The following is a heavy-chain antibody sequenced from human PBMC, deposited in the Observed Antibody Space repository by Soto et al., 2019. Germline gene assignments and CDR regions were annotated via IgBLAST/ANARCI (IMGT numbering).Heavy chain of an antibody. CDR2: ISPSGDNT. J-gene: IGHJ4*02. Sequence: PGGSLRLSCAASRFTFSSYPMSWVRQAPGKGLEWVSAISPSGDNTYSPDSVKGRFTISRDNSKNTLYLQMNNLRAEDTAVYYCADGGEWSFNFEYWGQGTQVTSPQ. V-gene: IGHV3-23*01. CDR1: RFTFSSYP. D-gene: IGHD3-3*01. CDR3: ADGGEWSFNFEY.